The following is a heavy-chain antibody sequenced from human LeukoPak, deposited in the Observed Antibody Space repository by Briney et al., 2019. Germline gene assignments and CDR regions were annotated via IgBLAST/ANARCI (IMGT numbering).Heavy chain of an antibody. J-gene: IGHJ4*02. Sequence: GGSLRLSCAASGFTLSNYWMTWVRQAPGKGLEWVAIINQDGSEKYYLDSVKGRFTISNDNAKNSLFLQMNSLRAEDTAVYHCARPYIAMALDYWGQGALVTVSS. V-gene: IGHV3-7*03. D-gene: IGHD3-10*01. CDR3: ARPYIAMALDY. CDR1: GFTLSNYW. CDR2: INQDGSEK.